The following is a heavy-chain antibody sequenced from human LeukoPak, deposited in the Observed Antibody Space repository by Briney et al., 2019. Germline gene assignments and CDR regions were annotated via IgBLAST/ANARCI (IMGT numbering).Heavy chain of an antibody. Sequence: SETLPLTCTVSGGSIRSYYWSWIRQPAGEGLEWLGRLYSSGDIDYNPSLKNRGTMSVDTSKNLFFLKLSSVTAADTAMYYCARVRVGVFDAWGQGILVTVSS. D-gene: IGHD5-24*01. J-gene: IGHJ4*02. CDR2: LYSSGDI. CDR1: GGSIRSYY. V-gene: IGHV4-4*07. CDR3: ARVRVGVFDA.